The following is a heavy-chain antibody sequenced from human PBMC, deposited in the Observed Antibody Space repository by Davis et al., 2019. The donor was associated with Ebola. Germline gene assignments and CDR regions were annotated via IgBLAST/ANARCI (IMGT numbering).Heavy chain of an antibody. CDR2: ISSNGGST. V-gene: IGHV3-64*04. CDR3: ARELVVPAAIGGYYYYGMDV. D-gene: IGHD2-2*02. Sequence: PGGSLRLSCSASGFTFSSYAMHWVRQAPGKGLEYVSAISSNGGSTYYPGSVKGRFTISRENAKNSLYLQMNSLRAGDTAVYYCARELVVPAAIGGYYYYGMDVWGQGTTVTVSS. J-gene: IGHJ6*02. CDR1: GFTFSSYA.